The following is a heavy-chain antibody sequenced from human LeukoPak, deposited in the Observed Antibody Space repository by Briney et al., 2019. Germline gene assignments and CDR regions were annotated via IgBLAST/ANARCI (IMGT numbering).Heavy chain of an antibody. CDR3: ARGVPPDIVVVPAGAGDFDP. J-gene: IGHJ5*02. CDR1: GGSFSGYY. Sequence: SETLSLTCAVYGGSFSGYYWSWIRQPPGKGLEWIGEINHSGSTNYNPSLKSRVTISVDTSKNQFSLKLSSVTAADMAVYYCARGVPPDIVVVPAGAGDFDPWGQGTLVTVSS. V-gene: IGHV4-34*01. D-gene: IGHD2-2*01. CDR2: INHSGST.